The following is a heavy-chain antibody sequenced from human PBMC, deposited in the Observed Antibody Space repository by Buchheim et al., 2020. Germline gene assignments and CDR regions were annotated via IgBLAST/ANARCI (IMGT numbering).Heavy chain of an antibody. CDR3: ASGWNAIDY. CDR2: LYNSGST. V-gene: IGHV4-39*01. CDR1: GGSISSSSFY. Sequence: QLQLQESGPGLVKPSETLSLTCNVSGGSISSSSFYWGWMRQPPGKGLEWIGSLYNSGSTYYNSSLKSRVTISVQTSKNQFSLRLTSVTAADMAVYYCASGWNAIDYWGQGTL. D-gene: IGHD1-1*01. J-gene: IGHJ4*02.